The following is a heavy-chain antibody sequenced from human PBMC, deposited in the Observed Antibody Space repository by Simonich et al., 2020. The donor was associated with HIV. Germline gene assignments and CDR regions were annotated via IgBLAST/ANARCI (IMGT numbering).Heavy chain of an antibody. J-gene: IGHJ4*02. CDR2: INPNSGGT. V-gene: IGHV1-2*02. CDR1: GYIFTGYY. D-gene: IGHD5-12*01. Sequence: QVQLVQSGAEGKKPGASVRVSCKASGYIFTGYYIHWVRHAPGQGLEWMGRINPNSGGTKYAQKFQGRVTMTRDTSISTAYMELSRLRSDDTAMYYCASPYSGYDLGYWGQGTLVTVSS. CDR3: ASPYSGYDLGY.